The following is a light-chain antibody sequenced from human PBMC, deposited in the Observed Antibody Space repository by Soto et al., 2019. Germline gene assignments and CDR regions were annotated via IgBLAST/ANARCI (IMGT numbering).Light chain of an antibody. CDR3: QQRSNWPRAT. CDR2: DAS. Sequence: EIVFTQSPATRSLSPGERATLSCRASQSVSSYLAWYQQKPGQAPRLLIYDASNRATGIPARFSGSGSGTDFTLTISSLEPEDFAVYYCQQRSNWPRATFGGGTKVDI. J-gene: IGKJ4*01. CDR1: QSVSSY. V-gene: IGKV3-11*01.